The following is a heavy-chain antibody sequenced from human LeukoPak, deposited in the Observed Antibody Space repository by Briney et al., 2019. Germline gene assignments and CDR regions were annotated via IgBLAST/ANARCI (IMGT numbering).Heavy chain of an antibody. CDR2: INPNSSVT. D-gene: IGHD3-16*02. J-gene: IGHJ4*02. CDR3: ARQQEVSGYFDY. Sequence: ASVKVSCKASGYRFTGCYMHWVRQAPGQGLEWMGWINPNSSVTNYAQNFQGRVGMTRDTSISTAYMELSRLRSDDTAVYYCARQQEVSGYFDYWGQGTLVTVSS. V-gene: IGHV1-2*02. CDR1: GYRFTGCY.